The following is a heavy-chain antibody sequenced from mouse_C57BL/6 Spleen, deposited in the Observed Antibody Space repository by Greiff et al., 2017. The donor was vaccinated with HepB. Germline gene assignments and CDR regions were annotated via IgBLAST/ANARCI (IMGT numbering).Heavy chain of an antibody. CDR3: ARLKGIYDEGFDY. V-gene: IGHV1-26*01. D-gene: IGHD2-12*01. J-gene: IGHJ2*01. Sequence: VQLQQSGPELVKPGASVKISCKASGYTFTDYYMNWVKQSHGKSLEWIGDINPNNGGTSYNQKFKGKATLTVDKSSSTAYMELRSLTSEDSAVYYCARLKGIYDEGFDYWGQGTTLTVSS. CDR1: GYTFTDYY. CDR2: INPNNGGT.